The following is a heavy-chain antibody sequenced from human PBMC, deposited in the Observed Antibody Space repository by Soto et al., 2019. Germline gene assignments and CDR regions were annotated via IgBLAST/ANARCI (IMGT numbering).Heavy chain of an antibody. V-gene: IGHV1-46*01. CDR2: INPSGGST. CDR1: GYTFTSYY. D-gene: IGHD2-15*01. Sequence: QVQLVPSGAEVKKPGASVEVSCKASGYTFTSYYMHWVRQAPGQGLEWMGIINPSGGSTSYAQKFQGRVTMTRDTSTSTVYMELSSLRSEDTAVYYCARNQTPRQYCSGGSCSTDFDYWGQGTLVTVSS. CDR3: ARNQTPRQYCSGGSCSTDFDY. J-gene: IGHJ4*02.